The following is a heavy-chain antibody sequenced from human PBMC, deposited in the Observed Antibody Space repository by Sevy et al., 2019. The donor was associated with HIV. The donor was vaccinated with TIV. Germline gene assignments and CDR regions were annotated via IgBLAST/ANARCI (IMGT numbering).Heavy chain of an antibody. Sequence: ASVKVSCKASGYTFTSYGISCVRQAPGQGLEWMGWISAYNGNTNYAQKLQGRVTMTTDTSTSTAYMELRSLRSDDTAVYYCARERDYYYYYGMDVWGQGTTVTVSS. CDR2: ISAYNGNT. CDR1: GYTFTSYG. V-gene: IGHV1-18*01. J-gene: IGHJ6*02. CDR3: ARERDYYYYYGMDV.